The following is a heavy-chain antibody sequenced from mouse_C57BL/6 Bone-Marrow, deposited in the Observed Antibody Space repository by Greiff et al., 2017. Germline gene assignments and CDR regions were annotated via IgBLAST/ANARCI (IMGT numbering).Heavy chain of an antibody. V-gene: IGHV1-50*01. D-gene: IGHD2-13*01. Sequence: VQLQQSGAELVKPGASVKLSCKASGYTFTSYWMKWVKQRPGQGLEWIGEIDPSGSSTNYNQKFKGKATLTVDTSSSTAYMQLRSLTSEDSAVYCAPPDCDRDYWGQGTTLTVSS. CDR2: IDPSGSST. CDR3: PPDCDRDY. CDR1: GYTFTSYW. J-gene: IGHJ2*01.